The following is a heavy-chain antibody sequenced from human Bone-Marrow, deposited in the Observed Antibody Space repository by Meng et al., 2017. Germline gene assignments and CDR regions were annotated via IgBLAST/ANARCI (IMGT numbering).Heavy chain of an antibody. J-gene: IGHJ5*02. CDR2: ISHDAKYK. D-gene: IGHD3-16*02. CDR3: ARGYWGSYRLNWFDP. V-gene: IGHV3-30*10. CDR1: GFTFSTHV. Sequence: LSLTCAASGFTFSTHVMHWVRQAPGKGLEWVAVISHDAKYKYYTDSVKGRFTISRDNSKNTLYLQMNSLRIEDTAVFYCARGYWGSYRLNWFDPWGQGTLVTVSS.